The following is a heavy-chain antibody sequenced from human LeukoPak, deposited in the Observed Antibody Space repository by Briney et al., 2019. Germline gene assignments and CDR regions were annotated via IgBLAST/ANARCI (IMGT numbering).Heavy chain of an antibody. D-gene: IGHD3-16*02. J-gene: IGHJ4*02. Sequence: GGSLRLSCAASGFTFSSYAMSWVRQAPGKGLEWVSAISGSGGSTYYADSVKGRFTISRDNSKNTLYLQMNSLRAEDTAVYYCANTGYDYVWGSYRYTSSVGYWGQGTLVTVSS. CDR2: ISGSGGST. V-gene: IGHV3-23*01. CDR3: ANTGYDYVWGSYRYTSSVGY. CDR1: GFTFSSYA.